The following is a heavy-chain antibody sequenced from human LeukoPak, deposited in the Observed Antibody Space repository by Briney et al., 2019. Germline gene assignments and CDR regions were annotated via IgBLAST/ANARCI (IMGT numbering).Heavy chain of an antibody. CDR3: ARTFYGSGSYSPPLGY. CDR1: GYSFTSYW. D-gene: IGHD3-10*01. Sequence: GESLKISCKGSGYSFTSYWIGWVRQMPGKGLEWMGIIYPCDSDTRYSPSFQGQVTISADKSISTAYLQWSSLKASDTAMYYCARTFYGSGSYSPPLGYWGQGTLVTVSS. CDR2: IYPCDSDT. V-gene: IGHV5-51*01. J-gene: IGHJ4*02.